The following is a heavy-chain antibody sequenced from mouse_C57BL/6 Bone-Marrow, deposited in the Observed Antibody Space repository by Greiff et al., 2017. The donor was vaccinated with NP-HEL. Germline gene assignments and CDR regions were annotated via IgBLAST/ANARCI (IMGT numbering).Heavy chain of an antibody. CDR3: ARLITTVVATRYFDV. V-gene: IGHV1-52*01. CDR2: IDPSDSET. Sequence: VQLQQPGAELVRPGSSVKLSCKASGYTFTSYWMHWVKQRPIQGLEWIGNIDPSDSETHYNQKFKDKATLTVDKSSSTAYMQLSSLTSEDSAVYYGARLITTVVATRYFDVWGTGTTVTVSS. CDR1: GYTFTSYW. D-gene: IGHD1-1*01. J-gene: IGHJ1*03.